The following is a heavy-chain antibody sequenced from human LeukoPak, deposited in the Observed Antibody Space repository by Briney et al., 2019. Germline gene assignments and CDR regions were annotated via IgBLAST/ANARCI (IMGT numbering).Heavy chain of an antibody. CDR3: ARVLNYYDSSGYYFSY. V-gene: IGHV3-30*19. Sequence: GGSLRLSCAASGFTFSSYGMHWVRQAPGKGLEWVAVISYDGSSKYYADSVKGRFTISRDNSKNTLYLQMNSLRAEDTAVYYCARVLNYYDSSGYYFSYWGQGTLVTVSS. CDR1: GFTFSSYG. D-gene: IGHD3-22*01. J-gene: IGHJ4*02. CDR2: ISYDGSSK.